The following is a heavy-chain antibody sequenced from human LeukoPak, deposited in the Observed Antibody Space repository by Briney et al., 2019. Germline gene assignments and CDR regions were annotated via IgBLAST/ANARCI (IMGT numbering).Heavy chain of an antibody. V-gene: IGHV3-66*02. CDR2: IYSGGST. CDR3: ATTVTPEDYYYYGMDV. D-gene: IGHD4-17*01. Sequence: GGSLRLSCAASGFTVSSNYMSWVRQAPGKGQEWVSVIYSGGSTYYADSVKGRFTISRDNSKNTLYLQMNSLRAEDTAVYYCATTVTPEDYYYYGMDVWGQGTTVTVSS. CDR1: GFTVSSNY. J-gene: IGHJ6*02.